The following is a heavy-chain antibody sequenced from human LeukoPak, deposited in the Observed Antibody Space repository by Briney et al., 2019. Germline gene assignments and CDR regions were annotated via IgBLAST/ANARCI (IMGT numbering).Heavy chain of an antibody. J-gene: IGHJ4*02. CDR3: ASGESTLDFDY. CDR2: VRDDGSSQ. CDR1: GFTFSRYS. D-gene: IGHD4-17*01. Sequence: GGSLRLSCAASGFTFSRYSMNWVRQAPGKGLDWVAFVRDDGSSQKYAATVKGRFTTSRDNSKNTLYLQMNSLRAEDTAVYYCASGESTLDFDYWGQGTLVTVSS. V-gene: IGHV3-30*02.